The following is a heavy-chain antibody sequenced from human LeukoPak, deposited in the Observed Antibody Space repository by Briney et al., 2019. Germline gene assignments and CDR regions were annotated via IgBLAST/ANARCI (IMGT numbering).Heavy chain of an antibody. Sequence: SETLSLTCAVYGGSFSGYYWSWIRQPPGKGLEWIGEINHSGSTNYNPSLKSRVTISVDTSKNQFSLKLSSVTAADTAVYYCARGGWDSSGYYSRRYFDYWGQGTLVTVSS. J-gene: IGHJ4*02. CDR3: ARGGWDSSGYYSRRYFDY. CDR2: INHSGST. V-gene: IGHV4-34*01. D-gene: IGHD3-22*01. CDR1: GGSFSGYY.